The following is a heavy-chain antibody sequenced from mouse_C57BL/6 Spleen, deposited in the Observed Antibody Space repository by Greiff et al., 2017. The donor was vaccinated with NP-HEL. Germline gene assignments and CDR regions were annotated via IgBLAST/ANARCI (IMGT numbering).Heavy chain of an antibody. CDR1: GYSITSGYY. CDR2: ISYDGSN. D-gene: IGHD4-1*01. V-gene: IGHV3-6*01. CDR3: AREPGTGSFDY. J-gene: IGHJ2*01. Sequence: EVKLMESGPGLVKPSQSLSLTCSVTGYSITSGYYWNWIRQFPGNKLEWMGYISYDGSNNYNPSLKNRISITRDTSKNQFFLKLNSVTTEDTATYYCAREPGTGSFDYWGQGTTLTVSS.